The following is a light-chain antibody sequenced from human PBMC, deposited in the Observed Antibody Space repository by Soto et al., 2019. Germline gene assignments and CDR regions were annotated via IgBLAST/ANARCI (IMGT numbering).Light chain of an antibody. J-gene: IGLJ2*01. CDR2: YNS. CDR3: AAWDDRLYGCV. V-gene: IGLV1-44*01. Sequence: LTQPPPASGTPGKRVTISCSGTSSNIGSNTVPWYQHLPETPPTRLFNYNSQRPPGAPARFSGSQYDTSASLPTSGPQSEDEAPYYCAAWDDRLYGCVFGGGTKVTGL. CDR1: SSNIGSNT.